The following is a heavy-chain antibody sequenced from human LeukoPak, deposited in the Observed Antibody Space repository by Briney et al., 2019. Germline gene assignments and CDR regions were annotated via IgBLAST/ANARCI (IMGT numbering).Heavy chain of an antibody. D-gene: IGHD6-6*01. CDR1: GGTFSSYT. CDR3: VRTIAARPDY. Sequence: SVKVSCKASGGTFSSYTISWVRQAPGQGLEWMGRIIPIFGTANYAQKFQGRVTITTDESTSTAYMELSSLRSEDTAVYYCVRTIAARPDYWGQGTLVTVSS. J-gene: IGHJ4*02. V-gene: IGHV1-69*05. CDR2: IIPIFGTA.